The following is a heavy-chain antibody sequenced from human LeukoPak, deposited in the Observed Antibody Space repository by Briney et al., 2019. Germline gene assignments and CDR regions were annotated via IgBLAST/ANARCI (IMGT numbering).Heavy chain of an antibody. D-gene: IGHD3-10*01. V-gene: IGHV1-2*02. CDR3: SVWFGELSH. CDR2: ICPNSGGT. CDR1: GYTFTDYN. Sequence: ASVKVSCKTSGYTFTDYNIHWLRQAPAQGLEWMGWICPNSGGTNYAQRFQGMVTMTRDTSISTAYMDLSSLKSDDTATYYCSVWFGELSHWGQGTLVTVSS. J-gene: IGHJ4*02.